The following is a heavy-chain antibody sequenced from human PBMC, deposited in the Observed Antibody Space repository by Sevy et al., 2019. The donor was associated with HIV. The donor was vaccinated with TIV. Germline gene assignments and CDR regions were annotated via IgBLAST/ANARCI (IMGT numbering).Heavy chain of an antibody. D-gene: IGHD3-16*01. CDR3: ARLSTARGESNWFDP. Sequence: ASVKVSCKASGYTFSTYGISWVRQAPGQGLEWMGWIGAYNGNRKYAQKFQDRITMTTDKSTSTAYMELRSLRSDDTAVYFCARLSTARGESNWFDPWGQGTLVTVSS. CDR1: GYTFSTYG. CDR2: IGAYNGNR. J-gene: IGHJ5*02. V-gene: IGHV1-18*01.